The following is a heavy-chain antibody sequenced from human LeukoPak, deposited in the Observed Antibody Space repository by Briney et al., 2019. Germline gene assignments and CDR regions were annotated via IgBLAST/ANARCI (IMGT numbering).Heavy chain of an antibody. CDR3: ARELTDYGDYNRFDP. Sequence: ASVKVSCKASGYTFTSYAMNWVRQAPGQGLEWMGWINTNTGNPTYAQGFTGRFVFSLDTSVSTAYLQISSLKAEDTAVYYCARELTDYGDYNRFDPWGQGTLVTVSS. D-gene: IGHD4-17*01. CDR2: INTNTGNP. CDR1: GYTFTSYA. V-gene: IGHV7-4-1*02. J-gene: IGHJ5*02.